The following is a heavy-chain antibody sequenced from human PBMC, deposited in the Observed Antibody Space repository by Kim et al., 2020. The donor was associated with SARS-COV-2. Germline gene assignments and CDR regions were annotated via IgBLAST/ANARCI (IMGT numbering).Heavy chain of an antibody. D-gene: IGHD6-19*01. J-gene: IGHJ2*01. CDR1: GFTFSTFW. CDR3: ARGGWYFA. V-gene: IGHV3-7*01. CDR2: IKEDGSDQ. Sequence: GGSLRLSCAASGFTFSTFWMSWVRQAPGKGLEWVANIKEDGSDQNYVDSVRGRFTISRDNAKNSLYLQIDGLRVEDTATYYCARGGWYFAWGRGTLVTVSP.